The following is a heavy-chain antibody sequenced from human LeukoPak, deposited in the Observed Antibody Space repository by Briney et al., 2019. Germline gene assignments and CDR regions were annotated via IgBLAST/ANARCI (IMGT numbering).Heavy chain of an antibody. CDR1: GFTFSSYS. CDR3: ARSPGSGYDSYFDY. J-gene: IGHJ4*02. CDR2: ISSSSYI. Sequence: GGSLRLSCAASGFTFSSYSMNWVRQAPGKGLEWVSSISSSSYIYYADSVKGRFTVSRDNAKNSLYLQMNSLRAEDTAVYYCARSPGSGYDSYFDYWGQGTLVTVSS. D-gene: IGHD5-12*01. V-gene: IGHV3-21*01.